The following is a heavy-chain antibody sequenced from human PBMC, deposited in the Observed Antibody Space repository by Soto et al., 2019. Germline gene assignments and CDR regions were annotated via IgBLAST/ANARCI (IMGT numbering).Heavy chain of an antibody. V-gene: IGHV3-64D*06. CDR3: VKDPGYSSSWYYFDY. Sequence: GGSLRLSCSASGFTFSSYAMHWVRQAPGKGLEYVSPISSNGGSTHYADSVKGRFTISRDNSKNTLYLQMSSLRAEDTAVYYCVKDPGYSSSWYYFDYWGQGTLVTVSS. D-gene: IGHD6-13*01. CDR2: ISSNGGST. CDR1: GFTFSSYA. J-gene: IGHJ4*02.